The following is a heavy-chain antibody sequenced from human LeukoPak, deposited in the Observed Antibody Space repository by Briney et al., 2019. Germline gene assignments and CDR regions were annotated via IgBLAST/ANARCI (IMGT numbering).Heavy chain of an antibody. D-gene: IGHD3-22*01. V-gene: IGHV3-48*03. CDR3: ARGGGRGDYNERYYFDY. Sequence: PGGSLRLSCAASGFTFSSYEMNWVRQAPGKGLEWVSYISSSGSTIFYSDSVKGRFTISRDNAKSSLHLQMNSLRAEDTAVYYCARGGGRGDYNERYYFDYWGQGTLVTVSS. J-gene: IGHJ4*02. CDR1: GFTFSSYE. CDR2: ISSSGSTI.